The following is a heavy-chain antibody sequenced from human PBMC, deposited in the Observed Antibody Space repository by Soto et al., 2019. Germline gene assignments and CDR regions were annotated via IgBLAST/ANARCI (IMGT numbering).Heavy chain of an antibody. Sequence: SETLSLTCTVSGGSISRYYWNWIRQPAGKGLEWTGRIYNSGSTNYNPSVKSRLTMSVDTSKNQFSLKLSSVTAADTAVYYCARSGCSGGNCFSYAYYYGMDVWGQGTTVTVSS. CDR3: ARSGCSGGNCFSYAYYYGMDV. V-gene: IGHV4-4*07. CDR1: GGSISRYY. D-gene: IGHD2-15*01. CDR2: IYNSGST. J-gene: IGHJ6*01.